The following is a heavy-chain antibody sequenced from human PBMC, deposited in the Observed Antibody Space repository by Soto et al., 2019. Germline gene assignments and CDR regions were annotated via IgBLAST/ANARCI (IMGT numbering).Heavy chain of an antibody. CDR1: GFTFDDYA. CDR3: TRPRTLMVRGHDAFDI. V-gene: IGHV3-9*01. J-gene: IGHJ3*02. D-gene: IGHD3-10*01. CDR2: ISWNSGSI. Sequence: GGSLRLSCAASGFTFDDYAMHWVRQAPGKGLEWVSGISWNSGSIGYADSVKGRFTISRDNAKNSLYLQMNSLKTEDTAVYYCTRPRTLMVRGHDAFDIWGQGTMVTVSS.